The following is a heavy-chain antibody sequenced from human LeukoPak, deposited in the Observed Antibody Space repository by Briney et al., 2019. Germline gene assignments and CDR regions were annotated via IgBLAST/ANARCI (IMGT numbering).Heavy chain of an antibody. CDR3: SRILGISVAGTYDY. CDR2: ITSTTNI. D-gene: IGHD6-19*01. V-gene: IGHV3-69-1*02. CDR1: GFTFSDYK. J-gene: IGHJ4*02. Sequence: PGGSLRLSCPASGFTFSDYKMNWVRQPPGKGLEWVSSITSTTNIYYPDSVKGRFTISRDNAKNSMYLQMNSLRADDPAVYFCSRILGISVAGTYDYWGQGTLVTVSS.